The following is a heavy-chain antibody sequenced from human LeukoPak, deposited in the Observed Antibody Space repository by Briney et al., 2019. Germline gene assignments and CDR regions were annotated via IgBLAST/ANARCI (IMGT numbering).Heavy chain of an antibody. CDR1: GFTFSNYA. Sequence: GGSLRLSCAASGFTFSNYAMSWVRQAPGKGLEWVSTITSEAITLYAHSVKGRFTVSRDNAKNSLYLQMNSLRAEDTAVYYCARALGLTDYWGQGTLVTVSS. V-gene: IGHV3-69-1*01. CDR3: ARALGLTDY. D-gene: IGHD4/OR15-4a*01. CDR2: ITSEAIT. J-gene: IGHJ4*02.